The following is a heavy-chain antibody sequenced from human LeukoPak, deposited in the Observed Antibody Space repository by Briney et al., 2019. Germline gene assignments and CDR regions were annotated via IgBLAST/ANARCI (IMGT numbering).Heavy chain of an antibody. CDR1: GFTFSSYA. Sequence: GGSLRLSCAASGFTFSSYAMSWVRQAPGKGLEWVSSITGSGGTTYYADSVKGRFTISRDNSKNTLFLQMSSLRAEDTAVYYCAKDPSWAPYGSGGDYWGQGTLITVSS. CDR3: AKDPSWAPYGSGGDY. CDR2: ITGSGGTT. J-gene: IGHJ4*02. V-gene: IGHV3-23*01. D-gene: IGHD3-10*01.